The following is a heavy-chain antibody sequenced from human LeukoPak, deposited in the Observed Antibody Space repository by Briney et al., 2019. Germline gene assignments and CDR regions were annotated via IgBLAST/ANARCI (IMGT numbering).Heavy chain of an antibody. CDR2: MYHSGST. Sequence: PSQTLSLTCAVSGGSISSDGYSWSWIWQPPGKGLEWIGYMYHSGSTYYNPSLKSRVAMSVDRSKNQFSLKLTSVTAADTAVYYCARSTPVTYYFDYWGQGTLVTVSS. D-gene: IGHD4-17*01. CDR1: GGSISSDGYS. J-gene: IGHJ4*02. CDR3: ARSTPVTYYFDY. V-gene: IGHV4-30-2*01.